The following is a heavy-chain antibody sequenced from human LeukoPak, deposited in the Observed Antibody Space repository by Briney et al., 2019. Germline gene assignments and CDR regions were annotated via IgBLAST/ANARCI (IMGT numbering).Heavy chain of an antibody. J-gene: IGHJ4*02. D-gene: IGHD2-15*01. CDR1: GESLNSYY. CDR2: IYESGTT. CDR3: ARGAWATRLGS. Sequence: PSETLSLTCAVYGESLNSYYWSWVSRPPGEGLEWIGEIYESGTTEYNPSLKSRVTISMVPSKQQFSLSLSSVTAADTAVYYCARGAWATRLGSWGLGTPVIVSS. V-gene: IGHV4-34*01.